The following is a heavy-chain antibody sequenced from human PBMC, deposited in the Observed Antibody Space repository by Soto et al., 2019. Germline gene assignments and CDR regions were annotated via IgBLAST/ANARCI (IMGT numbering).Heavy chain of an antibody. D-gene: IGHD3-16*01. CDR3: ARGFIPEDH. J-gene: IGHJ4*02. CDR1: GYIFSDYG. Sequence: QVQLVQSEGEVKKPGASVKVSCKTSGYIFSDYGVSWVRQAPGQGLEWMGWMNTANGNTKYDQKFQGRVTLTADPSTRTVCLVLPSLRFDYTAVYYCARGFIPEDHWGQGTLVTVSS. CDR2: MNTANGNT. V-gene: IGHV1-18*01.